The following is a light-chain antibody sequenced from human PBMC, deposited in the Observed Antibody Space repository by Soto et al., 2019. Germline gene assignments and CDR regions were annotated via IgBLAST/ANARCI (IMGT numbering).Light chain of an antibody. CDR2: EVT. V-gene: IGLV2-14*03. Sequence: QSVLTQPASVSGSPGQSITISCTGTSSDVGDYKYVSWYQQHPGKAPKLMIYEVTNRPSGVSNRFSGSKSGNTASLTISGIQAEDEADYYCGSYTSTRVFGGGTMLTVL. CDR1: SSDVGDYKY. J-gene: IGLJ2*01. CDR3: GSYTSTRV.